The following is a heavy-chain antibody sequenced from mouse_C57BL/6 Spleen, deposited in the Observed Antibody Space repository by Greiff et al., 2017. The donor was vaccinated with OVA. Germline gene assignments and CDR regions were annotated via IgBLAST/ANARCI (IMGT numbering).Heavy chain of an antibody. V-gene: IGHV1-64*01. CDR2: IHPNSGST. D-gene: IGHD1-2*01. CDR1: GYTFTSYW. Sequence: VQLQQPGAELVKPGASVKLSCKASGYTFTSYWMHWVKQRPGQGLEWIGMIHPNSGSTNYNEKFKSKATLTVDKSSSTAYMQLSSLTSEDSAVYYCARSGYTEGGAWFAYWGQGTLVTVSA. CDR3: ARSGYTEGGAWFAY. J-gene: IGHJ3*01.